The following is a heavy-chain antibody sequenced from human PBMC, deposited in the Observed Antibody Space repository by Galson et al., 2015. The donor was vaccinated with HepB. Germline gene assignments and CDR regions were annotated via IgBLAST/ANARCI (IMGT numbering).Heavy chain of an antibody. CDR1: GYTLTEFS. D-gene: IGHD3-3*01. Sequence: SVKVSCKVSGYTLTEFSMYWVRQTPGKGPEWMGAFNPEDGETFYAQRFQGRITMTEDTSTDTAYMELSSLRSEDTAMYYCAAIWRGAEDVDYWGQGTLLTVSS. J-gene: IGHJ4*02. CDR3: AAIWRGAEDVDY. V-gene: IGHV1-24*01. CDR2: FNPEDGET.